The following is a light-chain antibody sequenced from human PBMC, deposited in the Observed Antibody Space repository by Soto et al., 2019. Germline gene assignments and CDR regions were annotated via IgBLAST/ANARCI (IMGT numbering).Light chain of an antibody. CDR2: DAS. Sequence: EIVLTQSPATLSLSPGERATLSCRASQSVNNYLAWYQQKPGQAPRLLIYDASSRATDIPARFSGSGSGTDFNLPISSLEPEDFATYYCHQRSNWPLTFGGGTKVEIQ. CDR1: QSVNNY. J-gene: IGKJ4*01. V-gene: IGKV3-11*01. CDR3: HQRSNWPLT.